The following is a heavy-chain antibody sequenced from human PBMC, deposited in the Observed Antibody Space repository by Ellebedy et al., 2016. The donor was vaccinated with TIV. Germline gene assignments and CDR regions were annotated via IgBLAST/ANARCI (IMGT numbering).Heavy chain of an antibody. D-gene: IGHD4-17*01. CDR2: MNANDGDT. CDR3: ARAAAMTKVSSPSAY. J-gene: IGHJ4*02. Sequence: AASVKVSCKASGYTFTSYYIHWMRQAPGQGLEWMGIMNANDGDTTSAQKFQGRVTMTRDTSTPTVYMELTSLRFEDTAVYYCARAAAMTKVSSPSAYWGQGTLVTVSS. CDR1: GYTFTSYY. V-gene: IGHV1-46*01.